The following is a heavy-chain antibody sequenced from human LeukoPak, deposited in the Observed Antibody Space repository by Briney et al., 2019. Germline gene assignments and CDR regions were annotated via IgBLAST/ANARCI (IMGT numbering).Heavy chain of an antibody. CDR2: INRDGGDK. CDR1: GFTLSTNR. Sequence: GGSLRLSCAASGFTLSTNRMSWVRQAPGKGLEWVANINRDGGDKNYVDFVKGRFTISRDNAKNSLYLQMNSLRVEDTAVYYCVRWATLSPWGQGTLVTVSS. J-gene: IGHJ5*02. V-gene: IGHV3-7*01. D-gene: IGHD5-12*01. CDR3: VRWATLSP.